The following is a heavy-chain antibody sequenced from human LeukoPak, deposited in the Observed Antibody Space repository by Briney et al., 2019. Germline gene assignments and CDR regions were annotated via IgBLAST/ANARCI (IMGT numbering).Heavy chain of an antibody. CDR1: GFTFSSNY. V-gene: IGHV3-66*02. Sequence: PGGSLRLSCAASGFTFSSNYKSWVRQAPGKGLEWVSVIYSGGSTYYADSVKGRFTISRDNSKNTLYLQMNSLRAEDTAVYYCARGVVVYSPFDYWGQGTLVTVSS. J-gene: IGHJ4*02. CDR3: ARGVVVYSPFDY. CDR2: IYSGGST. D-gene: IGHD3-22*01.